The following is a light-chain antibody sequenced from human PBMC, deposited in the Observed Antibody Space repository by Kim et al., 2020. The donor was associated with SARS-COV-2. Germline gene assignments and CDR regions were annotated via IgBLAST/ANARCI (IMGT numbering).Light chain of an antibody. Sequence: SPVERATLSCRASQSVRSNFLAWYQQKVGQAPRLLIYGVSTRATGIPDRFSGSGSGTDFTLTISRLEPEDFAVYYCQQYDNSPKYTFGQGTKLEI. CDR3: QQYDNSPKYT. J-gene: IGKJ2*01. V-gene: IGKV3-20*01. CDR1: QSVRSNF. CDR2: GVS.